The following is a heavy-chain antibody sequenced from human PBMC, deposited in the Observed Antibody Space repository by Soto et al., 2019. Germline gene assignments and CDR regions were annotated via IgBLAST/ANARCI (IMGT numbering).Heavy chain of an antibody. CDR2: ISSNGGST. Sequence: GWALRLSCEASGFTFSSYAMHWVRQAPGKGLEYVSAISSNGGSTYYADSVQGRFTISRDNSKNTLYLQMGSLRAEDMAVYYCARGFCSGGSCYFDYWGQGTLVTVSS. D-gene: IGHD2-15*01. V-gene: IGHV3-64*02. CDR1: GFTFSSYA. CDR3: ARGFCSGGSCYFDY. J-gene: IGHJ4*02.